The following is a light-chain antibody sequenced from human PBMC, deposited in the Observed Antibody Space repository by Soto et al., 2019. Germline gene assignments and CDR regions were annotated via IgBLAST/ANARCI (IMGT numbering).Light chain of an antibody. J-gene: IGKJ1*01. CDR2: GAS. Sequence: EIGLTQSPGTLSLSPGERATLSCRASQSVSSSYLAWYQQKPGQAPRLLIHGASSRATGIPDRFSGSGSGTDFTLTISRLEPEDFAVYYCQQYGSSPRTFGQGTKVDIK. CDR1: QSVSSSY. V-gene: IGKV3-20*01. CDR3: QQYGSSPRT.